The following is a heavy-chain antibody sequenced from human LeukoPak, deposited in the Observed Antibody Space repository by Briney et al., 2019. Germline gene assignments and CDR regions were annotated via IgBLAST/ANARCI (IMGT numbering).Heavy chain of an antibody. V-gene: IGHV1-69*06. J-gene: IGHJ5*02. Sequence: GASVKVSCKASGGTFSSYAISWVRQAPGQGLEWMGGIIPIFGTANYAQKFQGRVTITADKSTSTAYMELSSLRSEDTAVYYCARVQWEENWFDPWGQGTLVTVSS. D-gene: IGHD1-26*01. CDR1: GGTFSSYA. CDR3: ARVQWEENWFDP. CDR2: IIPIFGTA.